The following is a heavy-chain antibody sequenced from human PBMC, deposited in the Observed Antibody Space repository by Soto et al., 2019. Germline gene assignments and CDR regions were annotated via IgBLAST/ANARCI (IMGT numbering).Heavy chain of an antibody. CDR2: IIPILGIA. D-gene: IGHD2-2*01. Sequence: QVQLVQSGAEVKKPGSSVKVSCKASGGTFSSYTISWVRQAPGQGLEWMGRIIPILGIANYAQKFQGRVTITADKSTSTAYMELSSLRSEDTAVYYCAREGVGYLGYCSSTSCPYNWFDPWGQGTLVTVSS. CDR3: AREGVGYLGYCSSTSCPYNWFDP. CDR1: GGTFSSYT. J-gene: IGHJ5*02. V-gene: IGHV1-69*08.